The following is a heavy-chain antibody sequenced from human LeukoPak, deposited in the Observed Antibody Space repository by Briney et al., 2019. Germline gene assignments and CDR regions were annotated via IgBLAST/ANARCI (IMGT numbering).Heavy chain of an antibody. Sequence: SETLSLTCTVSGGSISSSSYYWGWIRQPPGKGLEWIGSIYYSGSTNYNPSLKSRVTISVDTSKNQFSLKLSSVTAADTAVYYCARDYYDSSAYYYVDYWGQGTLVTVSS. V-gene: IGHV4-39*07. D-gene: IGHD3-22*01. CDR2: IYYSGST. CDR3: ARDYYDSSAYYYVDY. J-gene: IGHJ4*02. CDR1: GGSISSSSYY.